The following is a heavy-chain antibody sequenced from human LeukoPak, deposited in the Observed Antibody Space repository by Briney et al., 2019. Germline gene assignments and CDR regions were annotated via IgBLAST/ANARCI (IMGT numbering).Heavy chain of an antibody. V-gene: IGHV3-7*01. Sequence: GGCLRLSCAVSGLTFDSSWMYWVRQAPGKGLEWVANIKQDGSKIYYVDSVEGRFTISRDNTKNSLYLQMNSLRAEDTAVYYCAGGDNFDSWGQGTLVTVSS. CDR3: AGGDNFDS. CDR2: IKQDGSKI. D-gene: IGHD2-21*02. CDR1: GLTFDSSW. J-gene: IGHJ4*02.